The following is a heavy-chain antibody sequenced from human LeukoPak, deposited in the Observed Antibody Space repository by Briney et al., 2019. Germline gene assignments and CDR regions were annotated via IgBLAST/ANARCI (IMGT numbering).Heavy chain of an antibody. CDR1: GYTFTSYG. J-gene: IGHJ6*03. D-gene: IGHD3-10*01. V-gene: IGHV1-18*01. CDR2: ISAYNGNT. Sequence: ASVTVSCKASGYTFTSYGINWVRQAPGQGLEWMGWISAYNGNTNYAQKLQGRVTMTTDTSTSTAYMEMRSLRSDDTAVYYCARFHYYYGSGSGLHYYYYMDVWGKGTTVTISS. CDR3: ARFHYYYGSGSGLHYYYYMDV.